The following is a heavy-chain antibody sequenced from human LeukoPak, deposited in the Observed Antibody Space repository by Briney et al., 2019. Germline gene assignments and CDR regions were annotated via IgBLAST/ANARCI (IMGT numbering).Heavy chain of an antibody. D-gene: IGHD2-15*01. CDR1: GFTFSSYW. V-gene: IGHV3-7*01. CDR2: IKQDGSEK. Sequence: GGSLRLSCAASGFTFSSYWMSWVRQAPGKGLEWVANIKQDGSEKYYVDSVKGRFTISRDNAKNSLYLQMNSLRAEDTAVYYCARRYCSGGSCYSGYDDAFDIWGQGTMVTVSS. CDR3: ARRYCSGGSCYSGYDDAFDI. J-gene: IGHJ3*02.